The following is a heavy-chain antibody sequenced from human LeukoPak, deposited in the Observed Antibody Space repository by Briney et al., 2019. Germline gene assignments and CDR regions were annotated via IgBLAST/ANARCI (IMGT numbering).Heavy chain of an antibody. CDR3: ATYSSSSYYVAY. CDR1: GGSISSYY. V-gene: IGHV4-59*01. Sequence: ASETLSLTCTVSGGSISSYYWSWIRQPPGKGLEWIGYIYYSGSTNYNPSLKSRVTISVDTSKNQFSLKLSSVTAADTAVDYCATYSSSSYYVAYWGQGTLVTVSS. D-gene: IGHD2-2*01. J-gene: IGHJ4*02. CDR2: IYYSGST.